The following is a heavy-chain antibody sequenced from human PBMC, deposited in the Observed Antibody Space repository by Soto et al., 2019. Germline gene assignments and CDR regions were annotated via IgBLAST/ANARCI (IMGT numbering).Heavy chain of an antibody. CDR3: AREYDFWSGYPDYYYYGMDV. J-gene: IGHJ6*02. CDR1: GYTFDSYG. Sequence: AELSCKASGYTFDSYGISWARQATGQGLEWMGWISAYNGNTNYAQKLQGRVTMTTDTSTSTAYMELRSLRSDDTAVYYCAREYDFWSGYPDYYYYGMDVWGQGTTVTVSS. CDR2: ISAYNGNT. V-gene: IGHV1-18*01. D-gene: IGHD3-3*01.